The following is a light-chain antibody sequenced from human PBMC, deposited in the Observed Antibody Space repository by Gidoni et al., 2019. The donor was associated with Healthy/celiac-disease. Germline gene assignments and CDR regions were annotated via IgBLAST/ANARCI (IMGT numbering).Light chain of an antibody. CDR1: QSVSSIY. CDR3: QQYGNSPT. Sequence: DIVLTQSRGTLSLSPGERVTLSCRASQSVSSIYLAWYQQRPGQALRLLIYGASSRATGIPDRFSGSGSGTDFTLTISRLEPEDFAVYYWQQYGNSPTFGQGTKVEIK. J-gene: IGKJ1*01. V-gene: IGKV3-20*01. CDR2: GAS.